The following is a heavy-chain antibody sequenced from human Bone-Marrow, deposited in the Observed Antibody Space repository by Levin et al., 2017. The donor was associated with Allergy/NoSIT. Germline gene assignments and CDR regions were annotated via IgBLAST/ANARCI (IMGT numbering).Heavy chain of an antibody. CDR3: ARVSEYCSGGSCGHYWYFDL. D-gene: IGHD2-15*01. CDR2: IIPIFGTA. V-gene: IGHV1-69*01. CDR1: GGTFSSYA. Sequence: KISCKASGGTFSSYAISWVRQAPGQGLEWMGGIIPIFGTANYAQKFQGRVTITADESTSTAYMELSSLRSEDTAVYYCARVSEYCSGGSCGHYWYFDLWGRGTLVTVSS. J-gene: IGHJ2*01.